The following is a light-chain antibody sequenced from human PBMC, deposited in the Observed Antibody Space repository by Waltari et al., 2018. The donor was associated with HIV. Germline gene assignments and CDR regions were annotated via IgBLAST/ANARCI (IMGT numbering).Light chain of an antibody. Sequence: SYVLTQPPSVSVAPGQTARITCGGNKIGNKSVHWYQQKTGQAPVVVVNDDSDRPSGIPGRFSGSNSGNTATLTISRVEAGDEADYFCQVWDSSSDLVVFGGGPKLTVL. V-gene: IGLV3-21*02. J-gene: IGLJ2*01. CDR2: DDS. CDR1: KIGNKS. CDR3: QVWDSSSDLVV.